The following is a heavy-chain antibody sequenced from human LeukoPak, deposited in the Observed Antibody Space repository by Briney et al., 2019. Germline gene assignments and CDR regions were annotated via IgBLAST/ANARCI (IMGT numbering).Heavy chain of an antibody. CDR3: AREPPHDYYDSSYFDY. V-gene: IGHV1-18*01. Sequence: ASVKVSCKASGYTFTSYGISWVRQAPGQGLEWMGWISAYNGNTNYAQKLQGRVTMTTDTSTSTAYMELRSLRSDDTDVYYCAREPPHDYYDSSYFDYWGQGTLVTVSS. J-gene: IGHJ4*02. CDR2: ISAYNGNT. CDR1: GYTFTSYG. D-gene: IGHD3-22*01.